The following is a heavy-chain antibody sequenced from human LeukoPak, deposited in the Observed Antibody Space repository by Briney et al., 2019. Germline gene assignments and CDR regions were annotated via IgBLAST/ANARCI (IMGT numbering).Heavy chain of an antibody. D-gene: IGHD1-26*01. CDR2: INTDGRIT. Sequence: PGGSLRLSCAATGFTFGPYAIHWVRQAPGKGLEYVSVINTDGRITYYADSVKGRFTISRDNSKNTVYLQMGSLRGDDMAVYYCTRDGGSFCDFDYWGQGALVTVSS. V-gene: IGHV3-64*02. CDR3: TRDGGSFCDFDY. CDR1: GFTFGPYA. J-gene: IGHJ4*02.